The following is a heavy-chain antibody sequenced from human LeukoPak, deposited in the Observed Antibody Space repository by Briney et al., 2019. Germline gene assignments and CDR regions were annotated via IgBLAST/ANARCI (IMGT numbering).Heavy chain of an antibody. V-gene: IGHV1-69*13. D-gene: IGHD3-3*01. Sequence: SVKVSCKASGGTFSSYAISWVRQASGQGLEWMGGIIPIFGTSNYAQKFQGRVTITADESTSTAYMELSSLRSEDTAVYYCARAGRYDFWSGFASPWGQGTLVTVSS. CDR2: IIPIFGTS. J-gene: IGHJ5*02. CDR1: GGTFSSYA. CDR3: ARAGRYDFWSGFASP.